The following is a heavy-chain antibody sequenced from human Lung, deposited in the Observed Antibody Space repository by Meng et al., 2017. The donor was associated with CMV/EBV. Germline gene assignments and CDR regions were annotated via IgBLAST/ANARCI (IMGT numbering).Heavy chain of an antibody. CDR2: IYHSGST. CDR3: ASFPPPGKQWLVTDY. Sequence: LEESGLGVGNASGTVSITCASSGGSSSGSSWWSWVRQPSGKGLEWIGEIYHSGSTNYNPSLKSRVTISVDKSKNQFSLKLSSVTAADTAVYYCASFPPPGKQWLVTDYWGQGTLVTVSS. D-gene: IGHD6-19*01. CDR1: GGSSSGSSW. V-gene: IGHV4-4*02. J-gene: IGHJ4*02.